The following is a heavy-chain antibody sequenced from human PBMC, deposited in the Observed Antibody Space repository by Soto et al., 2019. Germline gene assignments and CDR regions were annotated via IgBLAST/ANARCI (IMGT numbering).Heavy chain of an antibody. V-gene: IGHV3-48*03. J-gene: IGHJ6*02. D-gene: IGHD2-15*01. CDR1: GFPFSSYE. Sequence: PGGSLRLSCAASGFPFSSYEMNWVRQAPGKGLEWVSYISSSGSTIYYADSVKGRFTISRDNAKNSLYLQMNSLRAEDTAVYYCARDPTLQGYGMDVWGQGTTVTVSS. CDR2: ISSSGSTI. CDR3: ARDPTLQGYGMDV.